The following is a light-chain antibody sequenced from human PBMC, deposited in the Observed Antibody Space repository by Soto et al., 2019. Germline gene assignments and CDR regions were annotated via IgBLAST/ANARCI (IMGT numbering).Light chain of an antibody. CDR1: QIVSSSY. CDR3: QQYGSSPLT. V-gene: IGKV3-20*01. CDR2: GAS. Sequence: EILLTQSPGTLSLSPGERATLSCRASQIVSSSYLAWYQQKPGQAPRLLIYGASSRATGIPDRFSGSGSGTDFTLTISRLEPEDFAVYYCQQYGSSPLTFGGGTKVDIK. J-gene: IGKJ4*01.